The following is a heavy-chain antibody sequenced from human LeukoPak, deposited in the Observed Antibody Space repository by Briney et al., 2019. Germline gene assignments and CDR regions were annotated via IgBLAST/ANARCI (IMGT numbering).Heavy chain of an antibody. CDR2: INHSGST. CDR1: GGSFSGYY. Sequence: SETLSLTCAVYGGSFSGYYWSWIRQPPGKGLEWIGEINHSGSTNYNPSLKSRVTISVDTSKNQFSLKLSSVTAADTAVYYCARGFPSEQWLVHRYYFDYWGQGTLVTVSS. D-gene: IGHD6-19*01. V-gene: IGHV4-34*01. CDR3: ARGFPSEQWLVHRYYFDY. J-gene: IGHJ4*02.